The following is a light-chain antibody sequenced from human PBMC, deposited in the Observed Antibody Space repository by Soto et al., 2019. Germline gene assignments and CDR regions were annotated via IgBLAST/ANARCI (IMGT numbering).Light chain of an antibody. CDR1: SSDVGAYNY. Sequence: LTQPPSASGSPGQSVTISCTGTSSDVGAYNYVSWYQQHPGKAPKLVIYEVSKRPSGVPDRFSGSKSGNTASLTVSGLQAEDEADYYCSSHAGSKRVFGTGTKVTVL. CDR2: EVS. J-gene: IGLJ1*01. V-gene: IGLV2-8*01. CDR3: SSHAGSKRV.